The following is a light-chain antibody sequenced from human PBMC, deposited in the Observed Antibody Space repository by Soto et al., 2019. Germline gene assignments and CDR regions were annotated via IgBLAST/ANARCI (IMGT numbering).Light chain of an antibody. J-gene: IGLJ1*01. CDR2: ANK. V-gene: IGLV1-40*01. CDR1: SSNIGAGYD. Sequence: VLTQPPSVSGAPGQRVTISCTGSSSNIGAGYDVHWYQQLPGAAPKLLIYANKNRPAGVPDRFSASKSGTSASLAITGLQAEDEADYYCQSYDSSPSGYVFGTGTKVTVL. CDR3: QSYDSSPSGYV.